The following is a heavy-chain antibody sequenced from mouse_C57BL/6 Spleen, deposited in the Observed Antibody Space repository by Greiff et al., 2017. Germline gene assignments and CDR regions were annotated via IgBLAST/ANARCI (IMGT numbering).Heavy chain of an antibody. Sequence: EVHLVESGGGLVKPGGSLKLSCAASGFTFSSYAMSWVRQTPEKRLEWVATISDGGSYTYYPDNVKGRFTISRDNAKNNLYLQMGHLKSEDTAMYYCAREIGDYWGQGTTLTVSS. CDR3: AREIGDY. V-gene: IGHV5-4*01. J-gene: IGHJ2*01. CDR1: GFTFSSYA. CDR2: ISDGGSYT.